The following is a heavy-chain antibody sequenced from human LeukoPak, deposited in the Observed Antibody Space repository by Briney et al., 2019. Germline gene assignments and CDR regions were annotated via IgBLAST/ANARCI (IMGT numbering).Heavy chain of an antibody. CDR2: IKQDGNEK. CDR3: ARDGAFRIYDY. Sequence: GGSLRLSCAASGFTFSSYWMTWVRQAPGKRLEWVASIKQDGNEKYYVDSVKGRFTISRDKARNSLYLQMSSLRADDTAVYYCARDGAFRIYDYWGQGTLVTVSS. D-gene: IGHD3-3*02. J-gene: IGHJ4*02. V-gene: IGHV3-7*01. CDR1: GFTFSSYW.